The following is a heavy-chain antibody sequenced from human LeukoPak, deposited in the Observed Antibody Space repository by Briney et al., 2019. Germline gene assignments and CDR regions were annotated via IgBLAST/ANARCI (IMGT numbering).Heavy chain of an antibody. CDR2: INGNGDTT. V-gene: IGHV3-23*01. CDR1: GFTFSSCA. Sequence: GGSLRLPCAASGFTFSSCAMSWVRQPPGKGLEWVSSINGNGDTTYYADSVKGRFTISRDNSKNTLYLQMNSLRGDDTAVYYCAKSFGDHGSWGQGTLVTVSS. J-gene: IGHJ5*02. D-gene: IGHD4-17*01. CDR3: AKSFGDHGS.